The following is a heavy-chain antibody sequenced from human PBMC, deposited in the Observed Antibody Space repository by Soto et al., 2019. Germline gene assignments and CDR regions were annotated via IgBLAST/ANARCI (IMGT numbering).Heavy chain of an antibody. V-gene: IGHV3-74*01. CDR2: IKSVGSGT. CDR1: GFTFSSYW. J-gene: IGHJ4*02. Sequence: EVQLVESGGGLVQPGESLTLSCAASGFTFSSYWMHWVRQAPGKGLVWVSRIKSVGSGTYYADSVKGRLTISRDNAKNTRYRQMTSLRVEATAVYFCASGDGDRYDGNGYLGRHWGQGTLVTVSS. D-gene: IGHD3-22*01. CDR3: ASGDGDRYDGNGYLGRH.